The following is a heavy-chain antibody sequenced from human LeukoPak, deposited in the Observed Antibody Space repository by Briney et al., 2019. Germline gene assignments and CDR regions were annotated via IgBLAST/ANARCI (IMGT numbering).Heavy chain of an antibody. Sequence: KPSETLSLTCTVSGGSISSSSYYWGWIRQPPGKGLEWIGSIYYSGSTYYNPSLKSRVTISVDTSKNQFSLKLSSVTAADTAVYYCARALLDWSMYSSSPFDYWGQGTLVTVSS. CDR3: ARALLDWSMYSSSPFDY. CDR1: GGSISSSSYY. J-gene: IGHJ4*02. D-gene: IGHD6-13*01. CDR2: IYYSGST. V-gene: IGHV4-39*07.